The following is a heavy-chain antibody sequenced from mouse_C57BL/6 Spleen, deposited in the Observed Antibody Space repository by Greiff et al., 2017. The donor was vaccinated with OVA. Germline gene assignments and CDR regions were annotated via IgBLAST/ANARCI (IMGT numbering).Heavy chain of an antibody. D-gene: IGHD1-1*01. V-gene: IGHV1-15*01. CDR1: GYTFTDYE. Sequence: QVQLKESGAELVRPGASVTLSCKASGYTFTDYEMHWVKQTPVHGLEWIGAIDPETGGTAYNQKFKGKAILTADKSSSTAYMELRSLTSEDSAVYYCTRRGTFYGSSYGYFDVWGTGTTVTVSS. J-gene: IGHJ1*03. CDR2: IDPETGGT. CDR3: TRRGTFYGSSYGYFDV.